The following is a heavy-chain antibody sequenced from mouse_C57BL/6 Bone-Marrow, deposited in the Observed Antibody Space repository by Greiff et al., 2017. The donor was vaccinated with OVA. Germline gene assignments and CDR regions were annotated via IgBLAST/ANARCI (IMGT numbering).Heavy chain of an antibody. D-gene: IGHD2-3*01. Sequence: EVKLVESGGGLVKPGGSLKLSCAASGFTFSDYAMHWVRQAPEKGLEWVAYISSGSSTIYYPDTVKGRFTISRDNAKNTLFLQMTSLRSEDTAMDDSARPGDGYYGSDFDYWGQGTTLTVSA. CDR3: ARPGDGYYGSDFDY. V-gene: IGHV5-17*01. CDR2: ISSGSSTI. J-gene: IGHJ2*01. CDR1: GFTFSDYA.